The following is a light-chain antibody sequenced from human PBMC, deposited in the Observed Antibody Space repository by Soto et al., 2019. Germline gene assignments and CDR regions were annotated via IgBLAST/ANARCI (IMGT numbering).Light chain of an antibody. CDR3: QQSNRWPLT. CDR1: QSIKSY. Sequence: DILLTQSPATLSLSVGERASLSCRASQSIKSYLTWYQQKPGKAPKLLIYGASSWEAGIPSRFSGSGSGTDFTLTISSLQPEDFAAYYCQQSNRWPLTFGEGTKVDIK. V-gene: IGKV3-11*01. CDR2: GAS. J-gene: IGKJ4*01.